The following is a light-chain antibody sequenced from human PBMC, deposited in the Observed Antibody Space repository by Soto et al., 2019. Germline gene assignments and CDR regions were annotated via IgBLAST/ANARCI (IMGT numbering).Light chain of an antibody. CDR2: GAS. CDR1: QSVSSR. V-gene: IGKV3D-20*02. J-gene: IGKJ5*01. Sequence: EIVLTQSPGTLSLSPGERATLSCRASQSVSSRLAWYQQKPGQAPRLLISGASSRATGIPDRFSGSGSGTDFTLTISRLEPEDFSVYYCQQRYNWPITFGQGTRLEIK. CDR3: QQRYNWPIT.